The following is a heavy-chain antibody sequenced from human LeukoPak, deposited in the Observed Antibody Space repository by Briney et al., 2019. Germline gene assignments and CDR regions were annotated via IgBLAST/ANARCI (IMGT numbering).Heavy chain of an antibody. D-gene: IGHD2-2*01. CDR3: ARCKCSSTSCYGGGYYYGMDV. J-gene: IGHJ6*04. CDR1: GGTFSSYA. CDR2: IIPIFGTA. V-gene: IGHV1-69*13. Sequence: SVKVSCKASGGTFSSYAISWARQAPGQGLEWMGGIIPIFGTANYAQKFQGRVTITADESTSTAYMELSSLRSEDTAVYYCARCKCSSTSCYGGGYYYGMDVWGKGTTVTVSS.